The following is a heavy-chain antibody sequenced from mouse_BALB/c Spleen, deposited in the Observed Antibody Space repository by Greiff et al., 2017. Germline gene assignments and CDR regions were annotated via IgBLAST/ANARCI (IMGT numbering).Heavy chain of an antibody. CDR3: ARDPPYYAMDY. V-gene: IGHV5-6-3*01. J-gene: IGHJ4*01. Sequence: EVKLVESGGGLVQPGGSLKLSCAASGFTFSSYGMSWVRQTPDKRLELVATINSNGGSTYYPDSVKGRFTISRDNAKNTLYLQMSSLKSEDTAMYYCARDPPYYAMDYWGQGTSVTVSS. CDR1: GFTFSSYG. CDR2: INSNGGST.